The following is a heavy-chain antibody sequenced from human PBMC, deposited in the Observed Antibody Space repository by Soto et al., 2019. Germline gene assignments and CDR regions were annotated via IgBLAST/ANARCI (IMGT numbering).Heavy chain of an antibody. Sequence: QITLKESGPPLVKPTQTLTLTCTFPGFSLNTNAVGVAWIRQPPGKALEWLALLYWDDDKRYSPSLKSRLTITTDTSKNQVVLTMTNMDPEDTATYYCAHRRVRDSSGENFDSWGQGTLVTVSS. J-gene: IGHJ4*02. D-gene: IGHD6-19*01. CDR3: AHRRVRDSSGENFDS. CDR1: GFSLNTNAVG. V-gene: IGHV2-5*02. CDR2: LYWDDDK.